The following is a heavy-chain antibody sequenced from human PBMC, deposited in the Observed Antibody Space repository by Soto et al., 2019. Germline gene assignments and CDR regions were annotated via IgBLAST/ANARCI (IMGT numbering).Heavy chain of an antibody. CDR1: GGSFSGYY. J-gene: IGHJ4*02. D-gene: IGHD3-3*01. V-gene: IGHV4-34*01. CDR3: ARRYSLTIFGVVTKYYFDN. CDR2: INHSGST. Sequence: SETLSLTCAVYGGSFSGYYWSWIRQPPGKGLEWIGEINHSGSTNYNPSLKSRVTISVDTSKNQFSLKLSSVTAADTAVYYCARRYSLTIFGVVTKYYFDNWGPGTLVTVS.